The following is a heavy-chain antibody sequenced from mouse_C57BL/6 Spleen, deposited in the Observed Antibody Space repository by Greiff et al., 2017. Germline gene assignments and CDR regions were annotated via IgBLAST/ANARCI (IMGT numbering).Heavy chain of an antibody. Sequence: QVQLKQSGAELVKPGASVKMSCKASGYTFTSYWITWVKQRPGQGLEWIGDIYPGSGSTNYNEKFKSKATLTVDTSSSTAYMQLSSLTSEDSAVYYCARRSYGSSYWYFDVWGTGTTVTVSS. J-gene: IGHJ1*03. CDR3: ARRSYGSSYWYFDV. CDR2: IYPGSGST. CDR1: GYTFTSYW. V-gene: IGHV1-55*01. D-gene: IGHD1-1*01.